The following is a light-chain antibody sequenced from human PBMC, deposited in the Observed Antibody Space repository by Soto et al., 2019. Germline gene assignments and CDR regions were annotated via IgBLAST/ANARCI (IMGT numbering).Light chain of an antibody. Sequence: DIQMTHSTSSPSASVAHRVTITCRASQSLSSDLNWYQQKPGKAPKLLIYAASSLRGGVRSCFSGSGSGTDFTLTISSLQPEDFATYYCQQSYSTPLPVAGGTKFDIK. J-gene: IGKJ4*01. CDR3: QQSYSTPLP. CDR2: AAS. V-gene: IGKV1-39*01. CDR1: QSLSSD.